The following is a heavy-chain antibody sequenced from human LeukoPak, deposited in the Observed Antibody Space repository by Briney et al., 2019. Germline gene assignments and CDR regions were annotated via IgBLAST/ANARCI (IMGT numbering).Heavy chain of an antibody. J-gene: IGHJ4*02. CDR2: IYYSGST. Sequence: SETLSLTCTVSGGSISSGGYYWSWIRQHPGKGLEWIGYIYYSGSTYYNPSPKSRVTISVDTSKNQFSLKLSSVTAADTAVYYCARLKEYYYDSSGPNYFDYWGQGTLVTVSS. D-gene: IGHD3-22*01. CDR3: ARLKEYYYDSSGPNYFDY. V-gene: IGHV4-31*03. CDR1: GGSISSGGYY.